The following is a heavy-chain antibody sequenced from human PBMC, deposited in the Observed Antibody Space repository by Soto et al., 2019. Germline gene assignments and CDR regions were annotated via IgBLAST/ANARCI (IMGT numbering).Heavy chain of an antibody. CDR1: GFTFSNDP. D-gene: IGHD4-17*01. Sequence: GGSLRLSCAASGFTFSNDPMSWVRQAPGKGLEWVSGIGSSGAYTYYADSVKGRFTISRDNSKNTLYLQMNSLRAEDTAVYYCARVPTVTPVFFDYWGQGTLVTVSS. V-gene: IGHV3-23*01. J-gene: IGHJ4*02. CDR3: ARVPTVTPVFFDY. CDR2: IGSSGAYT.